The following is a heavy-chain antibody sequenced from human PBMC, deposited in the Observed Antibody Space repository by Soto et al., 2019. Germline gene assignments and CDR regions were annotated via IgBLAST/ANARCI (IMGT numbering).Heavy chain of an antibody. CDR1: GFSLSTSGVG. V-gene: IGHV2-5*02. D-gene: IGHD5-12*01. CDR2: LYWDDDK. J-gene: IGHJ5*02. CDR3: AHGSREYSGYDPNWFDP. Sequence: QITLKESGPTLVKPTQTLTLTCTFSGFSLSTSGVGVRWIRQPPGKALEWLALLYWDDDKRYSPSLNSRLTLTKDTAKNQVVLTMTNMDPVDTATYYCAHGSREYSGYDPNWFDPWGQGTLVTVSS.